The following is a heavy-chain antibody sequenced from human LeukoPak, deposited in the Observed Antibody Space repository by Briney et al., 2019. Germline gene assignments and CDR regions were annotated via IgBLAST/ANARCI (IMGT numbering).Heavy chain of an antibody. CDR3: AKDRDIVVVPAAPHY. CDR2: ISGSGGST. Sequence: PGGSLRLSCAASGFTFSDYYMSWIRQAPGKGLEWVSAISGSGGSTYYADSVKGRFTISRDNSENTLYLQMNSLRAEDTAVYYCAKDRDIVVVPAAPHYWGQGTLVTVSS. J-gene: IGHJ4*02. V-gene: IGHV3-23*01. D-gene: IGHD2-2*01. CDR1: GFTFSDYY.